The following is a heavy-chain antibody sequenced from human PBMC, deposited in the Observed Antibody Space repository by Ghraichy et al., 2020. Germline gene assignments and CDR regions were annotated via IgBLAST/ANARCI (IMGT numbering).Heavy chain of an antibody. CDR2: ISSSSSYI. Sequence: GGSLRLSCAASGFTFSSYSMNWVRQAPGKGLEWVSSISSSSSYIYYADSVKGRFTISRDNAKNSLYLQMNSLRAEDTAVYYCARDLPEDIVVVTAIPFRWGQGTLVTVSS. V-gene: IGHV3-21*01. CDR3: ARDLPEDIVVVTAIPFR. CDR1: GFTFSSYS. J-gene: IGHJ4*02. D-gene: IGHD2-21*02.